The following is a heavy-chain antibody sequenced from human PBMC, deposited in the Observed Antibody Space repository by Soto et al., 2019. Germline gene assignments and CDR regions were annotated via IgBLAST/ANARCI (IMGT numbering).Heavy chain of an antibody. CDR1: GTIFSSYT. CDR2: IIPILGET. D-gene: IGHD3-16*01. Sequence: QVQLVQSGAEVKKPGSSVRVSCKASGTIFSSYTISWVRQAPGQGLEWMARIIPILGETNSAQKFQDRVTLTADKSTNTAYMELNSLRLEDTAVYYCARGLGGRMDDWGQGTTVTVSS. CDR3: ARGLGGRMDD. J-gene: IGHJ6*02. V-gene: IGHV1-69*08.